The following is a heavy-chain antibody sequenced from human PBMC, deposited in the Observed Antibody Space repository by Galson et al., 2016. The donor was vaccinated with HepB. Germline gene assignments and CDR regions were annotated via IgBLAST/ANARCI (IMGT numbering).Heavy chain of an antibody. D-gene: IGHD5-24*01. CDR1: GFTFKKYG. J-gene: IGHJ4*02. Sequence: SLRLSCAASGFTFKKYGFNWVRLTPGKGLGWLSYIESYSKIIRYTESVRGRFTVSRDNAKNSVYLQLSGLRVEDTAIYYCARDGPNYNYDFWGQGTLVTVSS. V-gene: IGHV3-48*04. CDR3: ARDGPNYNYDF. CDR2: IESYSKII.